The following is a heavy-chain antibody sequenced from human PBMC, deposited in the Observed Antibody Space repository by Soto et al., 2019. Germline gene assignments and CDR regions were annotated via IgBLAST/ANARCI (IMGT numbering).Heavy chain of an antibody. CDR2: ISGSGGST. Sequence: PGGSLRLSCWASGFTLSSYAMSLVRQAPGKGLEWVSAISGSGGSTYYADSVKGRFTISRDNSKNTLYLQMNSLRAEDTAVYYCAKYIAARPFDYWGQGTLVTVSS. CDR1: GFTLSSYA. J-gene: IGHJ4*02. CDR3: AKYIAARPFDY. V-gene: IGHV3-23*01. D-gene: IGHD6-6*01.